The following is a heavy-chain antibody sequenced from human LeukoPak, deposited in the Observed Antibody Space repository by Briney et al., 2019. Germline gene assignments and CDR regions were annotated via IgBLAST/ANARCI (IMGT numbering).Heavy chain of an antibody. D-gene: IGHD3-10*01. Sequence: GASVKVSCKASGYTFTSYGISWVRQAPGQGLEWMGWIGAYNGNTNYAQKLQGRVTMTTDTSTSTAYMELRSLRSDDTAVYYCARAPPLPMVAPRYTDVWGKGTTVTISS. CDR1: GYTFTSYG. CDR3: ARAPPLPMVAPRYTDV. V-gene: IGHV1-18*01. CDR2: IGAYNGNT. J-gene: IGHJ6*03.